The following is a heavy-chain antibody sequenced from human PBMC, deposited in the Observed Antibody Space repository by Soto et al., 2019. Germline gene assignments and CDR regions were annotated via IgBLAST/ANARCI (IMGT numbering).Heavy chain of an antibody. CDR1: GFIFSDYA. CDR2: INSDGSST. CDR3: ASSLLTPFDY. V-gene: IGHV3-74*01. Sequence: GGSLRLSCAASGFIFSDYAMSWVRQTPGKGLVWVSRINSDGSSTSYADSVKGRFTISRDNAKNTLYLQMNSLRAEDTAVYYCASSLLTPFDYWGQGTLVTVSS. J-gene: IGHJ4*02. D-gene: IGHD7-27*01.